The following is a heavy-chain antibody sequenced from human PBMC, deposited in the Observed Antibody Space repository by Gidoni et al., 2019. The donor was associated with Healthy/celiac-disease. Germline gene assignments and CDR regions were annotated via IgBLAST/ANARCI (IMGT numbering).Heavy chain of an antibody. CDR1: GGPFSSSA. V-gene: IGHV1-69*01. CDR2: IIPIFGTA. J-gene: IGHJ6*02. Sequence: QVQLVQSGAEVKKPGSSVKVSCKASGGPFSSSAISWVRQAPGQGLEWMGGIIPIFGTANYAQKFQGRVTITADESTSTAYMELSSLRSEDTAVYYCAAGRITIFGVVIKPPYYDYGMDVWGQGTTVTVSS. CDR3: AAGRITIFGVVIKPPYYDYGMDV. D-gene: IGHD3-3*01.